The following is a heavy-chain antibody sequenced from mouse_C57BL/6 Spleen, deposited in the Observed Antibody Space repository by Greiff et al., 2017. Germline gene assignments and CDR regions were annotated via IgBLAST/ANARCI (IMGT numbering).Heavy chain of an antibody. V-gene: IGHV1-81*01. CDR1: GYTFTSYG. D-gene: IGHD5-5*01. CDR2: IYPRSGNT. Sequence: QVQLKQPGAELARPGASVKLSCKASGYTFTSYGISWVKQRTGQGLEWIGEIYPRSGNTNYNEKFKGKATLTVDKSSSTAYMELRSLTSEDSAVYFCARGGDDYLDYLDYWGQGTTLTVSS. CDR3: ARGGDDYLDYLDY. J-gene: IGHJ2*01.